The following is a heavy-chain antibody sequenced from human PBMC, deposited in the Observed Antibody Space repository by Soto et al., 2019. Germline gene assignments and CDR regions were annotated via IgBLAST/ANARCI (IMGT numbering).Heavy chain of an antibody. CDR2: IYYSGST. J-gene: IGHJ4*02. CDR1: GGSISSYY. Sequence: SETLSLTCTVSGGSISSYYWSWIRQPPGKGLEWIGYIYYSGSTNYNPSLKSRVTISVDTSKNQFSLKLSSVTAADTAVYYCARGGYSSGWSTFDYWGQGTLVTV. D-gene: IGHD6-19*01. CDR3: ARGGYSSGWSTFDY. V-gene: IGHV4-59*01.